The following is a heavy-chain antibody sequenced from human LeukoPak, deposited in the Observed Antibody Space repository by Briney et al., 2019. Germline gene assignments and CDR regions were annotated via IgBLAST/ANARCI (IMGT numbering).Heavy chain of an antibody. J-gene: IGHJ4*02. CDR1: GYTFTGYY. V-gene: IGHV1-2*02. Sequence: ASVEVSCKASGYTFTGYYMHWVRQAPGQGLEWMGWINPNSGGTNYAQKFQGRVTMTRDTSISTAYMELSRLGSDDTAVYYCARDQGYCTNGVCPDYWGQGTLVTVSS. CDR3: ARDQGYCTNGVCPDY. CDR2: INPNSGGT. D-gene: IGHD2-8*01.